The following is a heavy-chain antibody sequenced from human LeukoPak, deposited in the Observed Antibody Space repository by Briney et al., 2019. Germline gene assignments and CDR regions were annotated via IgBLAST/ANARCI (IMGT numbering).Heavy chain of an antibody. CDR3: ARDRARLGYDFWSGYYTNYYMDV. CDR2: ISAYNGNT. Sequence: ASVKVSCKASGGTFSSYAISWVRQAPGQGLEWMGWISAYNGNTNYAQKLQGRVTMTTDTSTSTAYMELRSLRSDDTAVYYCARDRARLGYDFWSGYYTNYYMDVWGKGTTVTVSS. V-gene: IGHV1-18*01. CDR1: GGTFSSYA. J-gene: IGHJ6*03. D-gene: IGHD3-3*01.